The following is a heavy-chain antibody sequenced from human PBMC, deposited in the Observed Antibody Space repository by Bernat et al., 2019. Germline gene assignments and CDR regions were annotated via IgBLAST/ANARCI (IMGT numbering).Heavy chain of an antibody. Sequence: QEQLVQSGAEVKNPGASVRLSCKASGYTFSSYYMHWVRQAPGQGLEWMGISRPSGGSTTYAQRFQGRGTMTRDTSTSTAYMELSGLTSEDTAVYYCARKRDYSYGMDVWGQGTTVTVSS. CDR3: ARKRDYSYGMDV. V-gene: IGHV1-46*01. CDR1: GYTFSSYY. J-gene: IGHJ6*02. CDR2: SRPSGGST.